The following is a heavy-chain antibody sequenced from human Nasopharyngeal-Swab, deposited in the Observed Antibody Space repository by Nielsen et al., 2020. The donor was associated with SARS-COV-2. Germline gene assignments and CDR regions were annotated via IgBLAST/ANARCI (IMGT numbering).Heavy chain of an antibody. Sequence: ASVKVSCKASGYTFTSYDINWVRQATGQGLEWMGWMNPNSGNTGYAQKFQGRVTMTRNTSISTAYMELSSLRSEDTAVYYCARVRWWFGEFPNWAFDIWGQGTMVTVSS. CDR1: GYTFTSYD. D-gene: IGHD3-10*01. J-gene: IGHJ3*02. CDR2: MNPNSGNT. CDR3: ARVRWWFGEFPNWAFDI. V-gene: IGHV1-8*01.